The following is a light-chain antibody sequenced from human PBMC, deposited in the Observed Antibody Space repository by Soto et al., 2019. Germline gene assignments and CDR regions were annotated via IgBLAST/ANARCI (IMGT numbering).Light chain of an antibody. CDR3: QQRAIWPYT. CDR2: DAS. J-gene: IGKJ2*01. Sequence: EIALTQSPATLSLSPGERATLSCRANRTVFNFLIWYQQKPGQAPRLLIYDASNRATDIPARSSGTGSGTDFRLTISSLEPEDFALYFCQQRAIWPYTFGPGTKLEIK. V-gene: IGKV3-11*01. CDR1: RTVFNF.